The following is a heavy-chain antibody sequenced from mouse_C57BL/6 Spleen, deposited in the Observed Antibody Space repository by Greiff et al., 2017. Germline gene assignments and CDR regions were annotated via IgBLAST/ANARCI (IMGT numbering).Heavy chain of an antibody. CDR1: GYAFSSSW. Sequence: VQLQQSGPELVKPGASVKLSCKASGYAFSSSWMNWVKQRPGKGLEWIGRIYPGDGDTKYNGKFKGKATLTADKSSSTAYMQLSSLTSEDSAVYFCARPTGPYYAMDYWGQGTSVTVSS. V-gene: IGHV1-82*01. CDR3: ARPTGPYYAMDY. CDR2: IYPGDGDT. J-gene: IGHJ4*01.